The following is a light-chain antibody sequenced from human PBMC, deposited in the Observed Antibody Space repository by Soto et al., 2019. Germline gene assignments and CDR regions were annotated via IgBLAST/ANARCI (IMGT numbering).Light chain of an antibody. CDR2: LNSDGSH. V-gene: IGLV4-69*01. CDR3: QTWGTWPYGV. Sequence: QPVLTQSPSASASLGASVKLTCTLSSGHSSYAIAWHQQQPEKGPRYLMKLNSDGSHSKGDGIPDRFSGSSSGAERYLTISSLQSEDEADYYCQTWGTWPYGVFGGGTQLTVL. J-gene: IGLJ2*01. CDR1: SGHSSYA.